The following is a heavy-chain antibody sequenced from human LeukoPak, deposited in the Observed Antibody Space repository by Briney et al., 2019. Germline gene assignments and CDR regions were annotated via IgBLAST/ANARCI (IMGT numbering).Heavy chain of an antibody. CDR3: AREGRRPPYYYYYMDV. Sequence: GGSLRLSCAASGFTFSSYEVNWVRQAPGKGLEWVSAISGSGGSTYYADSVKGRFTISRDNSKDTLYLQMNSLRAEDTAVYYCAREGRRPPYYYYYMDVWGKGTTVTISS. V-gene: IGHV3-23*01. J-gene: IGHJ6*03. CDR1: GFTFSSYE. CDR2: ISGSGGST.